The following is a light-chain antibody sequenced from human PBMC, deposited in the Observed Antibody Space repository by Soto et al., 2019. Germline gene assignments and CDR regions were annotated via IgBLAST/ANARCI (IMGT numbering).Light chain of an antibody. V-gene: IGKV3-20*01. Sequence: EIVLTQSPGTLSLSPGERATLSCRASQSVSSYLAWYQQKPGQAPRLLIYGASSRATDIPDRFSGSGSGTDFTLTISRLEPEDFAVYYCQQYGSSRWTFGQGTKVDIK. CDR1: QSVSSY. CDR3: QQYGSSRWT. J-gene: IGKJ1*01. CDR2: GAS.